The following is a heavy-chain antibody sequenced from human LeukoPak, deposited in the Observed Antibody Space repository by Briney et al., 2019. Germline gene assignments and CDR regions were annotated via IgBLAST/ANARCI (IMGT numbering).Heavy chain of an antibody. CDR2: ITGSGGSA. D-gene: IGHD2-8*01. J-gene: IGHJ4*02. CDR1: GLTFSTYG. Sequence: GGSLRLSCAASGLTFSTYGMGWVRQAPGKGLEWVSAITGSGGSAFYADSVKGRFTISRDNSKNTLYLQMDSLRAEDTAIYYCAKIGLTSSASAYWGQGTLVTVSS. CDR3: AKIGLTSSASAY. V-gene: IGHV3-23*01.